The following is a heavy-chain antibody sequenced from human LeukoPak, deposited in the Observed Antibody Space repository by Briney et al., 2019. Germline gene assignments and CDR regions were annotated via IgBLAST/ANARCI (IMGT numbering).Heavy chain of an antibody. J-gene: IGHJ4*02. CDR1: GGSISSSSYY. V-gene: IGHV4-39*07. CDR2: IYYSGST. D-gene: IGHD3-9*01. CDR3: VRVLFRNSYYDILTGYKFDY. Sequence: SETLSLTCTVSGGSISSSSYYWGWIRQPPGKGLEWIGSIYYSGSTSYNPSLKSRVTISVDTSKNQFSLKLSSVTAADTAVYYCVRVLFRNSYYDILTGYKFDYWGQGALVTVSS.